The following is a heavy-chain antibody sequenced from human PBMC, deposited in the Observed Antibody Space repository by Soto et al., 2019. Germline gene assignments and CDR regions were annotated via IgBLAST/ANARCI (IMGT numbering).Heavy chain of an antibody. V-gene: IGHV1-18*01. CDR2: ISAYNGNT. D-gene: IGHD3-10*01. Sequence: ASVKVSCKASGYTFTSYGISWVRQAPGQGLEWMGWISAYNGNTNYAQKLQGRVTMTTDTSTSTAYMELRSLRSDDTAVYYCARDSYGSGPYGMDVWGQGTTVTVSS. J-gene: IGHJ6*02. CDR3: ARDSYGSGPYGMDV. CDR1: GYTFTSYG.